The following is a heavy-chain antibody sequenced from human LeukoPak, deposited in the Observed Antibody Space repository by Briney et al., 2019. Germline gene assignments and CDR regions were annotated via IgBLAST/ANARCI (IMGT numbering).Heavy chain of an antibody. J-gene: IGHJ4*02. CDR2: IYYTGST. CDR3: ARLVPDIAVAGTGWPLDY. D-gene: IGHD6-19*01. V-gene: IGHV4-39*01. CDR1: GGSISSTRYY. Sequence: SETLSLTCTGPGGSISSTRYYWGWIRQPPGKGLEWIGSIYYTGSTYYNPSLKSRVTISVDTSKNQFSLKLSSVTAADTAVYYCARLVPDIAVAGTGWPLDYWGQGTLVIVSS.